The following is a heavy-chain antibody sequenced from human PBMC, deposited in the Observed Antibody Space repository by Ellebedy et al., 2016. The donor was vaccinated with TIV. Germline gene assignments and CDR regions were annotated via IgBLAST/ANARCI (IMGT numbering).Heavy chain of an antibody. CDR2: IYSSGST. J-gene: IGHJ5*02. Sequence: MPSETLSLTCTVSGGSXXSPNYYWTSXRQPPGEGLEWIGYIYSSGSTDYKPSLKTRVTISVDTSKNHFSLNLKSVTAADTAVYFCSGAYGRATTPPWGQGTLVTVSS. V-gene: IGHV4-61*03. CDR3: SGAYGRATTPP. CDR1: GGSXXSPNYY. D-gene: IGHD3-10*01.